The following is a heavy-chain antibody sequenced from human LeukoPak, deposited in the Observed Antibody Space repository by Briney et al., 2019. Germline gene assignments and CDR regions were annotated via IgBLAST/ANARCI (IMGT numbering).Heavy chain of an antibody. D-gene: IGHD3/OR15-3a*01. V-gene: IGHV1-18*01. J-gene: IGHJ5*02. CDR1: GYTFTSHG. CDR3: ASAPRGSVIPYGLPAGP. CDR2: ISVYNGNT. Sequence: ASVKVSCKASGYTFTSHGITWVRQAPGQSLEWMGWISVYNGNTNYAQKVQARVTMTTDTSTSTAYMELRSLRSDDTAVYYCASAPRGSVIPYGLPAGPWGQGTLVTVSS.